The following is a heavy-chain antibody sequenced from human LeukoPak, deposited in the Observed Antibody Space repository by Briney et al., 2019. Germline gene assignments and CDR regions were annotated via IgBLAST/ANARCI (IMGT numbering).Heavy chain of an antibody. V-gene: IGHV3-33*01. CDR2: IWYDGSNQ. D-gene: IGHD6-13*01. Sequence: SLRLSCITSGFTFSNYGFHWVRQAPGKGLEWTAAIWYDGSNQYYPDSVKGRFTISRDNSKNTIYLQMNSLRIEDTAMYYCARDLSSSWSPGVWGQGTMVSVSS. CDR1: GFTFSNYG. CDR3: ARDLSSSWSPGV. J-gene: IGHJ3*01.